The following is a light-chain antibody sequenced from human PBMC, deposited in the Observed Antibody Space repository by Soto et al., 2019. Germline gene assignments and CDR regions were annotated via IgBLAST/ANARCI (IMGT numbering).Light chain of an antibody. V-gene: IGKV3-11*01. CDR1: QSVSSY. Sequence: EIVLTQSPATLSLSPGERATLSCRASQSVSSYLAWYQQKPGQAPRLLIYDASNRATGIPARFSGSGSGTDFXXXXXXXXXEXFAVYYCQQRSNWITFGQGTRLEIK. CDR2: DAS. J-gene: IGKJ5*01. CDR3: QQRSNWIT.